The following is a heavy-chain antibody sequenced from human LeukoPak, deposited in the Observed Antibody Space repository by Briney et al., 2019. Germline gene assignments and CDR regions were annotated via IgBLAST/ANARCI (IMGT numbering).Heavy chain of an antibody. D-gene: IGHD7-27*01. J-gene: IGHJ3*02. CDR2: IGGSGATI. V-gene: IGHV3-11*04. CDR3: ARPGRVDAFDI. Sequence: GGSLRLSCAASGFTFSDYYMSWIRQAPGKGLEWVSYIGGSGATIYYADSVKGRFTISRDNAKNSLYLQMNSLRAEDTAVYYCARPGRVDAFDIWGQGTMVTVSS. CDR1: GFTFSDYY.